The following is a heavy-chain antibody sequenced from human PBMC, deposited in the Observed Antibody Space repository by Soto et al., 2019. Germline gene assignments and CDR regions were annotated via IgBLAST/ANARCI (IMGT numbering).Heavy chain of an antibody. V-gene: IGHV1-69*01. J-gene: IGHJ4*02. CDR2: IIPMFAAS. CDR1: GGSFSDFA. Sequence: QVQLAQSGAEVRKPGSSVKVSCGASGGSFSDFAFSWVRQAPGQGLEWMGGIIPMFAASKYAQRFQDRVTITADESTNTVYLALSSLTSDDTATYYCARGGIVAVPAALSSYHDYTNYRFGSWGQGTLVTVSS. D-gene: IGHD2-15*01. CDR3: ARGGIVAVPAALSSYHDYTNYRFGS.